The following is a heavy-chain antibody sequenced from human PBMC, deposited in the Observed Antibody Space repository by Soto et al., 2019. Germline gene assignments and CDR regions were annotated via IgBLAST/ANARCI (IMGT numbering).Heavy chain of an antibody. CDR2: INSDGSST. Sequence: EVQLVESGGGLVQPGGSLRLSCAASGFTFSSYWMRWVRQAPGKGLVWVSRINSDGSSTSYADSVKGRFTISRDNAKNTLYLQMNSLRAEDTAVYYCARDQVGRARGVHWFDPWGQGTLVTVSS. CDR1: GFTFSSYW. V-gene: IGHV3-74*01. J-gene: IGHJ5*02. D-gene: IGHD3-10*01. CDR3: ARDQVGRARGVHWFDP.